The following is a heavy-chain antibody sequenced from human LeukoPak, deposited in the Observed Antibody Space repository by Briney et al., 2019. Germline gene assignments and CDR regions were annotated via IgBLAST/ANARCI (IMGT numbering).Heavy chain of an antibody. D-gene: IGHD3/OR15-3a*01. CDR3: ARGTGNYYGY. CDR2: IKSDGSST. CDR1: GFTFDDYT. J-gene: IGHJ4*02. Sequence: GGSLRLSCAASGFTFDDYTMHWVRQAPGKGLVWVSRIKSDGSSTSYADSVKGRFTITRDSAKNTLYLQMNSLRAEDTAVYYCARGTGNYYGYWGQGTLVTVSS. V-gene: IGHV3-74*01.